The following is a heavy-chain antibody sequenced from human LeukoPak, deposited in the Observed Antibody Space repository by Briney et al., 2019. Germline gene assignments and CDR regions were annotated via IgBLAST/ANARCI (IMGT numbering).Heavy chain of an antibody. CDR3: ARDRASYSNYGYYYYMDV. D-gene: IGHD4-11*01. J-gene: IGHJ6*03. V-gene: IGHV1-69*05. CDR1: GGTFSSYA. Sequence: GASVKVSCKASGGTFSSYAISWVRQAPGQGLEWMGGIIPIFGTANYAQKFQGRVTITTDESTSTAYMELSSLRSEDTAVYYCARDRASYSNYGYYYYMDVWGQGTTVTVSS. CDR2: IIPIFGTA.